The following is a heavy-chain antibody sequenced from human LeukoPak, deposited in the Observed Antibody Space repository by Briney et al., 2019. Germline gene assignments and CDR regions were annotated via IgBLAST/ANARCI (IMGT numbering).Heavy chain of an antibody. CDR2: ISANGAGT. D-gene: IGHD1-26*01. CDR3: AKGTDRTSGSYF. CDR1: GFTFSSYA. Sequence: GSLRLSCAASGFTFSSYAMNWARQAPGKGLEWVSAISANGAGTYYADSVKGRFTLSRDNSKNTLYLQMNSLRAEDTAVYYCAKGTDRTSGSYFWGQGTLVTVSS. V-gene: IGHV3-23*01. J-gene: IGHJ4*02.